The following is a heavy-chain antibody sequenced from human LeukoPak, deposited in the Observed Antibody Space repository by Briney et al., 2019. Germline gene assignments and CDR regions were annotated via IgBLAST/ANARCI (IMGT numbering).Heavy chain of an antibody. CDR2: IYSGGST. V-gene: IGHV3-53*01. D-gene: IGHD5-24*01. CDR1: GFTVSSNY. CDR3: ARDGFRRDGYDY. J-gene: IGHJ4*02. Sequence: GGSLRLSCAASGFTVSSNYMSWVRQAPGKGLEWVSVIYSGGSTYYADSVKGRFTISRDNSKNTLYLQMNSLRAEDTAVYYYARDGFRRDGYDYWGQGTLVTVSS.